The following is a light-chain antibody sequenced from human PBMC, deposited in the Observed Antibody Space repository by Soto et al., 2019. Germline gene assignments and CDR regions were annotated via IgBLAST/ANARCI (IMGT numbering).Light chain of an antibody. CDR1: QDISTL. Sequence: DIQMTQSPSSVPASIGDTVTITCRASQDISTLLAWYQQKPGKAPKLLIYGASTLESGVPSRFSGRGSGTDFTLTISSLQPEDFATYFCQQADSFPLTFGGGTKVDIK. CDR3: QQADSFPLT. V-gene: IGKV1D-12*01. CDR2: GAS. J-gene: IGKJ4*01.